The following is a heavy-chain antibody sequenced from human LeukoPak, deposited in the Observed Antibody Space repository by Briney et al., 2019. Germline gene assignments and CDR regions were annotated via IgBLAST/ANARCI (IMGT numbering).Heavy chain of an antibody. J-gene: IGHJ6*02. CDR3: AREYCSSTSCYAGLYYYSYGMDV. V-gene: IGHV1-18*01. Sequence: ASVKDSSKASGYTFTSYGISWVRQAPGQGLEWMGCIISYNGNTNYAQKLQGRFTMTTDTSTSTAYMALRSLRSDAAAVYYCAREYCSSTSCYAGLYYYSYGMDVWGQGTTVTVSS. D-gene: IGHD2-2*01. CDR2: IISYNGNT. CDR1: GYTFTSYG.